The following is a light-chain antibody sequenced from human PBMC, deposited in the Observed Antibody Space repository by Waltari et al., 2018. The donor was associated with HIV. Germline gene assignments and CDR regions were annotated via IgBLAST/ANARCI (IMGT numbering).Light chain of an antibody. Sequence: SYELTQPPSVSVSPGQTASIICTGDDLASQFVYWYQQKPGQAPLLVIYDDTKRPSGIPERFSGSNSGKTATLTISGVQSNDEADYLCQAGDRNAAWRVVFGAGTKLTVL. CDR3: QAGDRNAAWRVV. CDR1: DLASQF. CDR2: DDT. J-gene: IGLJ2*01. V-gene: IGLV3-1*01.